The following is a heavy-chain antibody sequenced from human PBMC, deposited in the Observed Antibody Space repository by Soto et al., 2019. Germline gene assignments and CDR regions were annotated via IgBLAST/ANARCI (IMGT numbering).Heavy chain of an antibody. CDR3: AASLFYSGMDA. CDR1: GYTFTNYW. Sequence: GESLMISCKGFGYTFTNYWIGWVRQMPGKGPEWMGNIYPSDSDTKNPPSFKGQVTTSAGKTKTSTFMLWCSLKASDTAIYYCAASLFYSGMDAWGQGXPVTVYS. CDR2: IYPSDSDT. V-gene: IGHV5-51*01. J-gene: IGHJ6*02.